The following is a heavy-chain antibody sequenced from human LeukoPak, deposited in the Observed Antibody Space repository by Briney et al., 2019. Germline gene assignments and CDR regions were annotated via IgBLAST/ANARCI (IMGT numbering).Heavy chain of an antibody. D-gene: IGHD6-25*01. V-gene: IGHV3-48*04. CDR1: GFTFSSYS. Sequence: GGSLRLSCAASGFTFSSYSMNWVRQAPGKGLEWVSYISSSSSTIHYADSVKGRFTISRDNAKNSLYLQMSSPIAEDTAVYYCARDRGRLATHYYYMDVWGKGTTVTVSS. CDR3: ARDRGRLATHYYYMDV. J-gene: IGHJ6*03. CDR2: ISSSSSTI.